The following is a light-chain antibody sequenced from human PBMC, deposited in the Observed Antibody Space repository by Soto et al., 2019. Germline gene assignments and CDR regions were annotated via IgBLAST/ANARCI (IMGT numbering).Light chain of an antibody. Sequence: QSAXTQPASVSGXXXXSXXXXXXGXXXXXGSYSYVSWYQQHPDKAPKLMIYDVSNRPSGVSNRFSGSKSGNTASLTISGLQAEDEAHYYCSSYRSNSTLVIFGGGTKLTVL. CDR2: DVS. V-gene: IGLV2-14*01. CDR1: XXXXGSYSY. CDR3: SSYRSNSTLVI. J-gene: IGLJ2*01.